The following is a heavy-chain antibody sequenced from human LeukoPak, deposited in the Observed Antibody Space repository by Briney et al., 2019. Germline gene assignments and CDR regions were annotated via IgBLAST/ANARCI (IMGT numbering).Heavy chain of an antibody. CDR1: GFSLSTSGMC. D-gene: IGHD6-25*01. J-gene: IGHJ6*02. Sequence: SGPTLVNPTQTLTLTCTFSGFSLSTSGMCVSWIRQPPGKALEWLARIDWDDDKYYSTSLKTRLTISKDTSKNQVVLTMTNMDPVDTATYYCARTNIAAPRYGMDVWGQGTTVTVSS. CDR2: IDWDDDK. CDR3: ARTNIAAPRYGMDV. V-gene: IGHV2-70*11.